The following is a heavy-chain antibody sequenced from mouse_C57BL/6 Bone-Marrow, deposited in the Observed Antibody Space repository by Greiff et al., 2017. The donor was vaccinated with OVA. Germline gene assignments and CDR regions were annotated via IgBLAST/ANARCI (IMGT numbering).Heavy chain of an antibody. Sequence: VQLKASGAELVRPGASVKLSCTASGFNIKDDYMHWVKQRPEQGLEWIGWIDPENGDTEYASKFQGKATITADTSSNTAYLQLSSLTSEDTAVYYCTLTAQATSSYAMDYWGQGTSVTVSS. CDR1: GFNIKDDY. V-gene: IGHV14-4*01. CDR3: TLTAQATSSYAMDY. CDR2: IDPENGDT. D-gene: IGHD3-2*02. J-gene: IGHJ4*01.